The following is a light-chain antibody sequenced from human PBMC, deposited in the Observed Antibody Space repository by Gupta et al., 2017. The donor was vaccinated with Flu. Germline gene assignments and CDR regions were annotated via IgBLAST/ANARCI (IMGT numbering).Light chain of an antibody. CDR2: GNS. CDR3: QSYDSSLSGSRV. Sequence: QSVLTQPPSVSGAPGQRVPISCTGSSPNIGAGYDVHWYQQLPGTAPKLLLYGNSNRPSGVPDRFSGSKSGTSASLAITGLQAEDEADYYCQSYDSSLSGSRVFGGGTKLTVL. J-gene: IGLJ3*02. V-gene: IGLV1-40*01. CDR1: SPNIGAGYD.